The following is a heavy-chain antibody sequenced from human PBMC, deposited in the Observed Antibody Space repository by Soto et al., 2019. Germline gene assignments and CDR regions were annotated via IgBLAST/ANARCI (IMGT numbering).Heavy chain of an antibody. V-gene: IGHV4-31*03. CDR2: TYYSGST. J-gene: IGHJ4*02. D-gene: IGHD2-21*02. CDR3: ARNIVVVTATQYYFDY. CDR1: GGSISSGGYY. Sequence: TLSLTCTVSGGSISSGGYYWSWIRQHPGKGLEWIGYTYYSGSTYYNPSLKSRVTISVDTSKNQFSLKLSSVTAADTAVYYCARNIVVVTATQYYFDYWGQGTLVTVSS.